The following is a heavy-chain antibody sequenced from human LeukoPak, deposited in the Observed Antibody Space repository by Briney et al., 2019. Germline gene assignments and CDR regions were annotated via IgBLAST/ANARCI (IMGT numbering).Heavy chain of an antibody. V-gene: IGHV4-59*01. D-gene: IGHD6-13*01. CDR3: ARFSIAAAGTRWFDP. CDR2: IYYSGST. CDR1: GGSISSYY. Sequence: SETLSLTCTVSGGSISSYYWSWIRQPPGKGLEWIGYIYYSGSTNYNPSLKSRVTISVGTSKNQFSLKLSSVTAADTAVYYCARFSIAAAGTRWFDPWGQGTLVTVSS. J-gene: IGHJ5*02.